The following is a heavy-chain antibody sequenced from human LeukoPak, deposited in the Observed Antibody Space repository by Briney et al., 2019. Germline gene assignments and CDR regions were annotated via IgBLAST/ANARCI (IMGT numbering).Heavy chain of an antibody. CDR1: GFTFSYYN. CDR2: ISSSSSII. Sequence: GGSLRPSCAASGFTFSYYNMNWVRQAPGKGLEWVSYISSSSSIIYYADSVKGRFTISRDNAKNSLYLQMNSLRAEDTAVYYCARDLTSSGYSSGSYYNYYGMDVWGQGTTVTVSS. V-gene: IGHV3-48*01. CDR3: ARDLTSSGYSSGSYYNYYGMDV. J-gene: IGHJ6*02. D-gene: IGHD6-19*01.